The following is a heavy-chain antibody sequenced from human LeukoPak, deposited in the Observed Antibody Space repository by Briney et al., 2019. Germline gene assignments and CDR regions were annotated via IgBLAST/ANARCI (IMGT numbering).Heavy chain of an antibody. V-gene: IGHV3-48*01. CDR3: ARGPYGDYIDAFDY. D-gene: IGHD4-17*01. Sequence: GGSLRLSCAASGFTFSTYSMNWVRQAPGKGLEWVSYISDSSRKIYYADSVKGRFTISRDNAKNSLYLQMNSLRAEDTAVYYCARGPYGDYIDAFDYWGQGALVTVSS. CDR1: GFTFSTYS. J-gene: IGHJ4*02. CDR2: ISDSSRKI.